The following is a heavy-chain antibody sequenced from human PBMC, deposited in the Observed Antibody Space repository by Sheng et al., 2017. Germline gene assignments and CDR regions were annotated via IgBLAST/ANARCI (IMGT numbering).Heavy chain of an antibody. CDR1: GYSIGSGSY. V-gene: IGHV4-38-2*02. Sequence: QVQLQESGPGLVKPSETLSLICNVSGYSIGSGSYWGWIRQSPWKGLEWIAIMHHGGSSYYNPSLKSRVTLFLDTSTNQVSLRVTSVTAADMAVYYCARVRAPEFDAFEYLGSKGHWSTS. CDR2: MHHGGSS. J-gene: IGHJ3*02. CDR3: ARVRAPEFDAFEY.